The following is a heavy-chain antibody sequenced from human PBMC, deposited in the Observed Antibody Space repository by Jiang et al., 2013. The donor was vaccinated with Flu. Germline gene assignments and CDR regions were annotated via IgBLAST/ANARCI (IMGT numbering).Heavy chain of an antibody. CDR2: IIPIFGTA. Sequence: VSCKASGGTFSSYAISWVRQAPGQGLEWMGGIIPIFGTANYAQKFQGRVTITADKSTSTAYMELSSLRSEDTAVYYCARPTPGTSRGYQLLYQVRDYYYYYGMDVWGQGTTVTVSS. V-gene: IGHV1-69*06. CDR1: GGTFSSYA. CDR3: ARPTPGTSRGYQLLYQVRDYYYYYGMDV. D-gene: IGHD2-2*02. J-gene: IGHJ6*02.